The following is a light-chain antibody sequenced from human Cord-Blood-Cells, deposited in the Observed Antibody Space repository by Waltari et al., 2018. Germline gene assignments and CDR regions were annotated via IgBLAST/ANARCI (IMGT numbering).Light chain of an antibody. J-gene: IGLJ1*01. CDR3: CSYAGSSTFV. V-gene: IGLV2-23*01. CDR1: SSYVGSYNL. Sequence: QSALTQPASVSASPGQSITISCPGTSSYVGSYNLVSWYQQHPGKAPKLMIYEGSKRPSGVSNRFSGSKSGNTASLTSSGLQAEDEADYYCCSYAGSSTFVFGTGTKVTVL. CDR2: EGS.